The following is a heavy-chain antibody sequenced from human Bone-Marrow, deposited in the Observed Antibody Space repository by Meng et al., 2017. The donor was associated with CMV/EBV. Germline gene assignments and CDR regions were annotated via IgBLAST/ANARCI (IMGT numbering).Heavy chain of an antibody. CDR3: ARGCSSTSCYYYYYYGMDV. CDR2: IKQDGSEK. J-gene: IGHJ6*02. V-gene: IGHV3-7*01. Sequence: GGSLRLSCAASGFTFSTYWMNWVRQAPGKGLEWVANIKQDGSEKYYVDSVKGRFTISRDNAKNSLYLQMNSLRAEDTAVYYCARGCSSTSCYYYYYYGMDVWGQGTTVTVSS. D-gene: IGHD2-2*01. CDR1: GFTFSTYW.